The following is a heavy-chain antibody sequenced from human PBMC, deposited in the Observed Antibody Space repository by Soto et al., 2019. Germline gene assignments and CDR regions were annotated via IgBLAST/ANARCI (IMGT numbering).Heavy chain of an antibody. CDR2: INAGNGNT. D-gene: IGHD3-10*01. Sequence: QVQLVQSGAEVKKPGASVKVSCKASGYTFTSYAMHWVRQAPGQRLEWMGWINAGNGNTKYSQKFQGRVTITRDTSTAQSPRGKRTTTRARDGTAATKAGDRPRTEDTGGNGGAGHGRGGGGHGGGGYSYDRMDVWGQGTTVTVSS. CDR1: GYTFTSYA. V-gene: IGHV1-3*01. J-gene: IGHJ6*02. CDR3: KAGDRPRTEDTGGNGGAGHGRGGGGHGGGGYSYDRMDV.